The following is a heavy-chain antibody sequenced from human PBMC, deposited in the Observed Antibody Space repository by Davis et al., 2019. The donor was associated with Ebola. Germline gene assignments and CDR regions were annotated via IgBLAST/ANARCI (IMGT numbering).Heavy chain of an antibody. J-gene: IGHJ6*02. D-gene: IGHD2-2*01. CDR3: AKQGCSSTSCYYYYGMDV. CDR2: ISYDGSNK. V-gene: IGHV3-33*05. CDR1: GFTFSSYG. Sequence: GESLKISCAASGFTFSSYGMHWVRQAPGKGLEWVAVISYDGSNKYYADSVKGRFTISRDNSKNTLYLQMNSLRAEDTAVYYCAKQGCSSTSCYYYYGMDVWGQGTTVTVSS.